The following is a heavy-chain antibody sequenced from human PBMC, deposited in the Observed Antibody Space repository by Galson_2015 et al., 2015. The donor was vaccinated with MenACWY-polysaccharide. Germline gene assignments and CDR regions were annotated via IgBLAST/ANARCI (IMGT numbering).Heavy chain of an antibody. V-gene: IGHV3-11*01. Sequence: SLRLSCAASGFSLGAWYMSWIRQAPGKGLEWLSYISKSGDSIYYGDSVKGRFAISRDNAKNSLYLQLNSLEVEDTAIYYCARGNYALDVWGQGTTVTVSS. CDR2: ISKSGDSI. CDR1: GFSLGAWY. CDR3: ARGNYALDV. J-gene: IGHJ6*02.